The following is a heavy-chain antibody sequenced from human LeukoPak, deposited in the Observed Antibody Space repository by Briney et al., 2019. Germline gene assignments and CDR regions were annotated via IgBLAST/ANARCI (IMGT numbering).Heavy chain of an antibody. D-gene: IGHD3-10*01. Sequence: GGSLRLSCAASGFTFSTYAMSWVRQAPGKGLEWVSGISGSGGSTYYADSVKGRFTISRDNAKNSLYLQMNSLRAEDTAVYYCARELWFGELSSGYYYMDVWGKGTTVTVSS. CDR3: ARELWFGELSSGYYYMDV. V-gene: IGHV3-23*01. CDR2: ISGSGGST. CDR1: GFTFSTYA. J-gene: IGHJ6*03.